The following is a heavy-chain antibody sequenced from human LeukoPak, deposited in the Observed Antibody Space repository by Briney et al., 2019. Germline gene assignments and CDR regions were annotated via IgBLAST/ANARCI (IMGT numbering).Heavy chain of an antibody. D-gene: IGHD3-10*01. J-gene: IGHJ4*02. Sequence: PSETLSLTCVLYGGSSTNYFRSWIRQPPGKGLEWIGEINRSASTNYNPSLKSRVTISIDTSKNQFSLKLSSVTAADTAVYYCARQDIAWFGELPGREFDYWGQGTLVTVSS. V-gene: IGHV4-34*01. CDR1: GGSSTNYF. CDR3: ARQDIAWFGELPGREFDY. CDR2: INRSAST.